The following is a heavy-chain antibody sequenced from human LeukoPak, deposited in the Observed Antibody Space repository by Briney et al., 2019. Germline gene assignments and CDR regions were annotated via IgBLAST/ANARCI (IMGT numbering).Heavy chain of an antibody. D-gene: IGHD2-21*02. V-gene: IGHV3-33*01. J-gene: IGHJ3*02. CDR2: IWYDGSNK. Sequence: GGSLRLSCAASRFTFSSYGMHWVRQAPGKGLEWVAAIWYDGSNKYYADSVKGRFTISRDNSKNTLYLQMNSLRAEDTAVYYCARGPVLAYCGGDCQGDALDMWGQGTMVTVSS. CDR1: RFTFSSYG. CDR3: ARGPVLAYCGGDCQGDALDM.